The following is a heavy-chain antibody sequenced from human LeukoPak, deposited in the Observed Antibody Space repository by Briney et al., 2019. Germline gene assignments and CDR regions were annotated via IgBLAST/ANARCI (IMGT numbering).Heavy chain of an antibody. Sequence: GGSLRLSCAASGFTFSRYWMHWVRQAPGKGLVWVSRINSEGSSTSYADSVKGRFTISRDSSKNTLYLQMNTLRAEDTAVYYCARGTGSRYWGQGTLVTVSS. V-gene: IGHV3-74*01. CDR2: INSEGSST. CDR1: GFTFSRYW. CDR3: ARGTGSRY. J-gene: IGHJ4*02. D-gene: IGHD1-26*01.